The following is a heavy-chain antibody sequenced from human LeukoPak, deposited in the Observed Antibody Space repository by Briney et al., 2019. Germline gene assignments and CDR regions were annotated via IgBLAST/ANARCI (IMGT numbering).Heavy chain of an antibody. CDR3: ASKKGRSNQFDY. D-gene: IGHD4-11*01. Sequence: SETLSLTCTVSGGSISSGSYYWSWTRQPAGKGLEWIGRIYTSGSTNYNPSLKSRVTISVDTSKNQFSLKLSSVTTADTAVYYCASKKGRSNQFDYWGQGTLVTVSS. CDR1: GGSISSGSYY. V-gene: IGHV4-61*02. J-gene: IGHJ4*02. CDR2: IYTSGST.